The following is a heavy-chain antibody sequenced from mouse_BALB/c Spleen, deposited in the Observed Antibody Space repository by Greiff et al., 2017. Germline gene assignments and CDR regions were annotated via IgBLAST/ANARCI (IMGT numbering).Heavy chain of an antibody. D-gene: IGHD1-1*01. CDR3: ATVVAKGYWYFDV. J-gene: IGHJ1*01. CDR1: GFNIKDTY. V-gene: IGHV14-3*02. CDR2: IDPANGNT. Sequence: EVQLQQSGAELVKPGASVKLSCTASGFNIKDTYMHWVKQRPEQGLEWIGRIDPANGNTKYDPKFQGKATITADTSSNTAYLQLSSLTSEDTAVYYCATVVAKGYWYFDVWGAGTTVTVSS.